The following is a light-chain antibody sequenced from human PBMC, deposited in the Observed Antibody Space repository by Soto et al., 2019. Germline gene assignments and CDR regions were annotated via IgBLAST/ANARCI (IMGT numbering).Light chain of an antibody. Sequence: DIVMTQSPLSLPVIPGEPASISCRSSQSLLHSNGKNYLDWYLQKPGQSPQVLIYLGSNRASGVPDRFSGSGSGTDFTLNISRVEPEDVGVYYCMQALQTPITFGQGTRLEI. CDR1: QSLLHSNGKNY. CDR3: MQALQTPIT. CDR2: LGS. V-gene: IGKV2-28*01. J-gene: IGKJ5*01.